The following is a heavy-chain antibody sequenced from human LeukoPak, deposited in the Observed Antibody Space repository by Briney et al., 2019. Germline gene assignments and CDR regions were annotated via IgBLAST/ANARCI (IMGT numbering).Heavy chain of an antibody. CDR3: AMVRGAYHPYDAFDI. CDR2: IRSKANSYAT. CDR1: GFTFSGSA. Sequence: GGSLKLSCAASGFTFSGSAMHWVRQASGKGLEWVGRIRSKANSYATAYAASVKGRFTISRDDSKNTAYLQMNSLKTEDTAVYYCAMVRGAYHPYDAFDIWGQGTMVTVSS. J-gene: IGHJ3*02. V-gene: IGHV3-73*01. D-gene: IGHD3-10*01.